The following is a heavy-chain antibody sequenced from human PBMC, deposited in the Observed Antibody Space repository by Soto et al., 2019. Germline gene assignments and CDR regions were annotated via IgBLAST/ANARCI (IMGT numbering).Heavy chain of an antibody. CDR2: IYYSGST. Sequence: QVQLQESAPGLVKPSETLSLTCTVSGGSISSYYWSWIRQPPGKGLEWIGYIYYSGSTNYNPSLKTRVTISVDTSMNQSSLKLSYVTAADTAVYDCAGDSGCSGGACEFDPWGQGTLVTVSS. V-gene: IGHV4-59*01. D-gene: IGHD2-15*01. CDR1: GGSISSYY. J-gene: IGHJ5*02. CDR3: AGDSGCSGGACEFDP.